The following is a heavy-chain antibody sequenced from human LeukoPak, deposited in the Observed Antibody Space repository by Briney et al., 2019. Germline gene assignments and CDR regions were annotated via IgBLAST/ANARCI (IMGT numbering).Heavy chain of an antibody. J-gene: IGHJ5*02. CDR1: AGGFTINA. V-gene: IGHV1-69*13. CDR3: ARPHLAAAGTWMNWSDP. Sequence: SVTLSCTASAGGFTINAISWVRQAPGQGLEWMGGIIPIFGTANYAQKFQGRVTITADESTSTAYMELSSLRSEDTAVYYCARPHLAAAGTWMNWSDPWGQGTLVTVSS. CDR2: IIPIFGTA. D-gene: IGHD6-13*01.